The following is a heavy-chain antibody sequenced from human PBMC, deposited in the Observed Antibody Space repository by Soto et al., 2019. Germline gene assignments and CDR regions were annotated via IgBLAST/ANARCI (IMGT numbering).Heavy chain of an antibody. J-gene: IGHJ4*02. CDR2: ISYDGSNK. Sequence: PGGSLRLSCAASGFTFSSCGMHWVRQAPGKGLEWVAVISYDGSNKYYADSVKGRFTISRDNSKNTLYLQMNSLRAEDTAVYYCAKPQLRYFDWLSPFDYWGQGTLVTVSS. V-gene: IGHV3-30*18. CDR1: GFTFSSCG. CDR3: AKPQLRYFDWLSPFDY. D-gene: IGHD3-9*01.